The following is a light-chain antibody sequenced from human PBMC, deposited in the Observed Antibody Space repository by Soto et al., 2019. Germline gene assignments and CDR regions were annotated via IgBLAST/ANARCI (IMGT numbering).Light chain of an antibody. V-gene: IGKV1-5*03. CDR2: KAS. CDR1: QTISSW. J-gene: IGKJ5*01. Sequence: DIQMTQSPSTLSGSVGDRVTITCRASQTISSWLAWYQQKPGKAPKLLIYKASTLKSGVPSRFSGSGSGTEFTLTISSLQPDDFAVYYCQQYKNWPLFGQGTRLDIK. CDR3: QQYKNWPL.